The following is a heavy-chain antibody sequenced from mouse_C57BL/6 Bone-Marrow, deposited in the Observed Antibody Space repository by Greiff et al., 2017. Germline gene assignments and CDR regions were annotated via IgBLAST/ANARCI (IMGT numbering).Heavy chain of an antibody. V-gene: IGHV5-12*01. CDR1: GFTFSDYY. CDR2: ISNGGGST. Sequence: EVQGVESGGGLVQPGGSLKLSCAASGFTFSDYYMYWVRQTPEKRLEWVAYISNGGGSTYYPDTVKGRFTISRDNAKNTLYLQMSRLKSEDTAMYYCARDGNFSMDYWGQGTSVTVSS. J-gene: IGHJ4*01. D-gene: IGHD2-1*01. CDR3: ARDGNFSMDY.